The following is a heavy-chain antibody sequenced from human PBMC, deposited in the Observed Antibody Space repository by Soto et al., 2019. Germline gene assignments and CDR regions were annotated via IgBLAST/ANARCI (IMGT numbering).Heavy chain of an antibody. Sequence: ISCKGSGYSFTSYWIGWVRQAPGKGLEWKGWISAYNGNTNYAQKLQGRVTMITDTSTSTAYMELRSLRSDDTAVYYCARNHDFWSGYLTDFDYWGQGTLVTVSS. CDR3: ARNHDFWSGYLTDFDY. CDR2: ISAYNGNT. D-gene: IGHD3-3*01. J-gene: IGHJ4*02. CDR1: GYSFTSYW. V-gene: IGHV1-18*04.